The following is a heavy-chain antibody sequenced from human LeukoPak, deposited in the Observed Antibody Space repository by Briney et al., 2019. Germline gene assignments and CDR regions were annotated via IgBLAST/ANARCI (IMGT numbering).Heavy chain of an antibody. V-gene: IGHV4-38-2*02. CDR1: GYSISSGYY. CDR2: IYHSGST. CDR3: ARNTYYYYDSSPYFDF. D-gene: IGHD3-22*01. J-gene: IGHJ4*02. Sequence: SETLSLTCTVSGYSISSGYYWGWIRPPPGKGLEWIGSIYHSGSTYYNPSLKSRVTISADRSENQFSLMLSSVTAADTAVYFCARNTYYYYDSSPYFDFWGQGTLVTVSS.